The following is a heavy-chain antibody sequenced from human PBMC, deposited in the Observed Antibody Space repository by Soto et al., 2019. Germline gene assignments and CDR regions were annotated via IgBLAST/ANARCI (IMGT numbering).Heavy chain of an antibody. D-gene: IGHD3-10*02. V-gene: IGHV1-18*01. Sequence: QGLEWMGWISAYNGNTNYAQKLQGRVTMTTDTSTSTAYMELRSLRSDDTAVYYCARVFFFQAEDGIRDVRSVSAFLLNRSSDL. CDR3: ARVFFFQAEDGIRDVRSVSAFLLNRSSDL. J-gene: IGHJ2*01. CDR2: ISAYNGNT.